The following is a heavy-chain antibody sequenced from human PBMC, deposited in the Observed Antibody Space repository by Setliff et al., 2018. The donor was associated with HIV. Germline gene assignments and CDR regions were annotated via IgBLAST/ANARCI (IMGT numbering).Heavy chain of an antibody. CDR3: ARGLLGGLLWDY. D-gene: IGHD1-26*01. V-gene: IGHV4-61*09. CDR2: IYTSGST. Sequence: PSETLSLTCTVSGGSISSGSYYWSWIRQPAGKGLEWIGHIYTSGSTNYNPSLKSRVTISVDTSKNQFSLKLSSVTAADTAVYYCARGLLGGLLWDYWGQGTLVTVSS. CDR1: GGSISSGSYY. J-gene: IGHJ4*02.